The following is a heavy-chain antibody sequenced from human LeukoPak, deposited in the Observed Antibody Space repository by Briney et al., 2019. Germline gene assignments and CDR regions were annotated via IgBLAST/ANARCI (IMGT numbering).Heavy chain of an antibody. CDR3: ATDFLPLGG. CDR1: VFTFSNYW. Sequence: PGGSLRLSCAASVFTFSNYWMQWVRQAPGKGRVCVSRINTDGSSTIYGVSVKGRFTISRDNAKNTLYLQMNSLRAEDTAVYYCATDFLPLGGWGQGTMVTVSS. V-gene: IGHV3-74*01. D-gene: IGHD3-16*01. J-gene: IGHJ3*01. CDR2: INTDGSST.